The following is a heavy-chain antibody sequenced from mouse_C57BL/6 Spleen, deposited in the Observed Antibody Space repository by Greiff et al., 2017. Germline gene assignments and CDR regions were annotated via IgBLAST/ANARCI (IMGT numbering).Heavy chain of an antibody. D-gene: IGHD3-2*02. CDR2: IYPSDSET. V-gene: IGHV1-61*01. CDR1: GYTFTSYW. Sequence: QVQLQQPGAELVRPGSSVKLSCKASGYTFTSYWMDWVKQRPGQGLEWIGNIYPSDSETHYNQKFKDKATLTVDKSSSTAYMQLSSLTSEDSAVYYCARGGQLRSYYFDYWGQGTTLTVSS. CDR3: ARGGQLRSYYFDY. J-gene: IGHJ2*01.